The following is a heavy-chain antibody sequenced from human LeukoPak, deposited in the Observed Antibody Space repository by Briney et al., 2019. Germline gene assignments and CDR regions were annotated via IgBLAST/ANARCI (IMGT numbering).Heavy chain of an antibody. CDR1: GYTVTGHY. V-gene: IGHV1-2*02. D-gene: IGHD3-9*01. Sequence: ASVKVSCKTSGYTVTGHYIHWVRQAPGQGLEWMGWITPNSDGTDYAQKFQGRVTMTRDTSITTAYMELSSLRSDDTAVYYCARQDILTEYYFDYWGQGTLVTVSS. J-gene: IGHJ4*02. CDR2: ITPNSDGT. CDR3: ARQDILTEYYFDY.